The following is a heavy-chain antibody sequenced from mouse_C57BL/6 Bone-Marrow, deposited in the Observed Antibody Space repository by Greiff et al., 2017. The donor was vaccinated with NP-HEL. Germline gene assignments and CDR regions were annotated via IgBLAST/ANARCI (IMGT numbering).Heavy chain of an antibody. J-gene: IGHJ2*01. CDR1: GFSLTSYG. D-gene: IGHD1-1*01. Sequence: QVQLQQSGPGLVQPSQSLSITCTVSGFSLTSYGVHWVRQSPGKGLEWLGVIWRGGSTDYNAAFMSRLSITKDNSKSQVFFKMNSLQADDTAIYYCAKNGYYGSSYIDYWGQGTTLTVSS. V-gene: IGHV2-5*01. CDR2: IWRGGST. CDR3: AKNGYYGSSYIDY.